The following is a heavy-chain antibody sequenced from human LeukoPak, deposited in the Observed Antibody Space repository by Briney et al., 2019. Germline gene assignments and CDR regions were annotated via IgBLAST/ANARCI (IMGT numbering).Heavy chain of an antibody. V-gene: IGHV4-59*01. CDR1: GGSISSYY. D-gene: IGHD6-13*01. Sequence: SETLSLTCTVSGGSISSYYWSWIRQAPGKGLEWIGYIYYSGSTNYNPSLKSRVTISVDTSKNQFSLKLSSVTAADTAVYYCATSIAAAGTRFDYWGQGTLVTVSS. CDR2: IYYSGST. J-gene: IGHJ4*02. CDR3: ATSIAAAGTRFDY.